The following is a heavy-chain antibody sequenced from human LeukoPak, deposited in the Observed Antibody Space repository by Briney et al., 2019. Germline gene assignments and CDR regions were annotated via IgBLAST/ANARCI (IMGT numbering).Heavy chain of an antibody. Sequence: PGGSLRLSCAASGFTFSSYSMNWVRQAPGKGLEWVSSISSSSSYICYADSVKGRFTISRDNAKNSLYLQMNSLRAEDTAVYYCARGSTRSYYFDYWGQGTLVTVSS. J-gene: IGHJ4*02. CDR1: GFTFSSYS. CDR2: ISSSSSYI. D-gene: IGHD2-15*01. V-gene: IGHV3-21*01. CDR3: ARGSTRSYYFDY.